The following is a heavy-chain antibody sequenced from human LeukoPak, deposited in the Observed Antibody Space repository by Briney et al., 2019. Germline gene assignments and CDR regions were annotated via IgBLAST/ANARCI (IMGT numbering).Heavy chain of an antibody. CDR2: INPHSGDT. CDR3: ASGLSSLFSFGAALDYYMDV. Sequence: ASVKVSCKASGYTFTNHYMHWVRQARGQGLEWMGWINPHSGDTNYAQKFQGRVIMTRDTSISTAYMELSSLRSDDTAMYYCASGLSSLFSFGAALDYYMDVWGKETPVTVSS. J-gene: IGHJ6*03. D-gene: IGHD5-18*01. CDR1: GYTFTNHY. V-gene: IGHV1-2*02.